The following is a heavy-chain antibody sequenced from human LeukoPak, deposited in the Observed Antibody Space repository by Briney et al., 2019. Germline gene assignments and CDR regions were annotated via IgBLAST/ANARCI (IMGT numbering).Heavy chain of an antibody. D-gene: IGHD3-22*01. V-gene: IGHV1-2*02. CDR3: ARQAYASSFDAFDI. Sequence: ASVKVSCKASGYTFTGYYMHWVRQAPGQGLEWMGWINPNSGGTNYAQKFQGRVTMTRDTSITTAYLQWGSLKASDTAMYYCARQAYASSFDAFDIWGQGTMVTVSS. J-gene: IGHJ3*02. CDR1: GYTFTGYY. CDR2: INPNSGGT.